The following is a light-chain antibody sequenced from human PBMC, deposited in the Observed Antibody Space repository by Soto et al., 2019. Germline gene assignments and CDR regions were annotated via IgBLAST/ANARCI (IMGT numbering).Light chain of an antibody. CDR1: QSLVHSDGIAY. CDR3: MQGTHWPIT. CDR2: KVS. J-gene: IGKJ5*01. Sequence: EGAMSQSPLSLPVTLGQPASISCRSNQSLVHSDGIAYFSWFQQRPGRSPRRLIHKVSNRDSGVPARFSGSGSGTDFALKISRVEAEDVGVYYCMQGTHWPITFGQGTRLEI. V-gene: IGKV2-30*02.